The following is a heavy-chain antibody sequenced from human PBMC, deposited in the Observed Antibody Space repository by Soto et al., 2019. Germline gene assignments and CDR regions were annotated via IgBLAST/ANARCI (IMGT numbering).Heavy chain of an antibody. Sequence: ETLSLTCTVSGGSISSSSYYWGWIRQPPGKGLEWIGSIYYSGSTYYNPSLKSRVTISVDTSKNQFSLKLSSVTAADTAVYYCAHYSMVRGVILFDYWGQGTLVTVSS. CDR1: GGSISSSSYY. CDR2: IYYSGST. J-gene: IGHJ4*02. D-gene: IGHD3-10*01. V-gene: IGHV4-39*01. CDR3: AHYSMVRGVILFDY.